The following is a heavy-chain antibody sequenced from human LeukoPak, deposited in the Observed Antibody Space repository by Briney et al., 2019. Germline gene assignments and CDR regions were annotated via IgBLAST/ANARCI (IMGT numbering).Heavy chain of an antibody. CDR1: GYSFTSYW. CDR2: IDPSDSYT. Sequence: GESLRISCKGSGYSFTSYWISWVRQMPGKGLEWMGRIDPSDSYTNYSPSFQGHVTISADKPISTAYLQWSSLKASDTAMYYCARLRDYGDYYYGMDVWGQGTTVTVSS. D-gene: IGHD4-17*01. J-gene: IGHJ6*02. CDR3: ARLRDYGDYYYGMDV. V-gene: IGHV5-10-1*01.